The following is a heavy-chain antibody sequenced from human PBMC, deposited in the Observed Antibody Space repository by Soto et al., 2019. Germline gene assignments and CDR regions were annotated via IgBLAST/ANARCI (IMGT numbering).Heavy chain of an antibody. Sequence: GASVKVSCKASGYTFTSYAMHWARQAPGQRLEWMGWINAGNGNTKYSQKFQGRVTITRDTSASTAYMELSSLRSEDTAVYYCARGRYSSGWYEVWFDPWGQGTLVTVSS. D-gene: IGHD6-19*01. V-gene: IGHV1-3*01. J-gene: IGHJ5*02. CDR1: GYTFTSYA. CDR3: ARGRYSSGWYEVWFDP. CDR2: INAGNGNT.